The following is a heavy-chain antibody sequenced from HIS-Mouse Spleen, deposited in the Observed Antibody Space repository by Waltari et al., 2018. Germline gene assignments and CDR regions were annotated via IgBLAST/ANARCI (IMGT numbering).Heavy chain of an antibody. CDR2: IAWDDDK. CDR1: GFSLSTSGMF. Sequence: QVTLRESGPALVNPTQTLTLTCTFSGFSLSTSGMFVSWIRQTPGKPLEWLARIAWDDDKYYSTSLKTRLTISKDTFKNQVVLTMTNMDPVDTATYYCARIQAGKLELPFDFWGQGTLVTVSS. J-gene: IGHJ4*02. V-gene: IGHV2-70*15. D-gene: IGHD1-7*01. CDR3: ARIQAGKLELPFDF.